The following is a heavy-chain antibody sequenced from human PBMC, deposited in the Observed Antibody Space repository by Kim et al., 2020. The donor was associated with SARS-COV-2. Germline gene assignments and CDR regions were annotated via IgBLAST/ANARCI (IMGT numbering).Heavy chain of an antibody. CDR2: TYYRSKWYN. CDR1: GDSVSSNSAA. D-gene: IGHD3-10*01. Sequence: SQTLSLTCAISGDSVSSNSAAWNWIRQSPSRGLEWLGRTYYRSKWYNDYAVSVKSRITINPDTSKNQFSLQLNSVTPEDTAVYYCARALDRHGSGSYPQYYYYYGMDVWGQGTTVTVSS. J-gene: IGHJ6*02. CDR3: ARALDRHGSGSYPQYYYYYGMDV. V-gene: IGHV6-1*01.